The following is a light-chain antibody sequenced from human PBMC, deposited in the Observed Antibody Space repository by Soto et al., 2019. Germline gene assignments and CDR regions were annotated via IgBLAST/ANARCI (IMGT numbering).Light chain of an antibody. Sequence: EIVLTRSPGTLSLSPGERATLSCRASQSVSNNYLAWYQQKPGQAPRLLIYGASNRATGIPDRFSGSGSGTDFTLTISRLEPEDFAVYYCQQYGSSGTFGQGDQGGYQ. CDR1: QSVSNNY. J-gene: IGKJ1*01. CDR3: QQYGSSGT. CDR2: GAS. V-gene: IGKV3-20*01.